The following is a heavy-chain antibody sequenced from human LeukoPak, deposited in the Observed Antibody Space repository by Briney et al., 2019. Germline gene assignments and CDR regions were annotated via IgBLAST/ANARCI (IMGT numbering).Heavy chain of an antibody. D-gene: IGHD5-12*01. CDR3: ARWVSGGYDLPYYYYGMDV. J-gene: IGHJ6*02. CDR1: GGYFGGYY. CDR2: INHSGST. Sequence: KDSETRSRTWTVYGGYFGGYYWSWIRQPTGKGLEWIGEINHSGSTNYNPSLKSRVTISVDTSKNQFSLKLSSVTAADTAVYYCARWVSGGYDLPYYYYGMDVWGQGTTVTVSS. V-gene: IGHV4-34*01.